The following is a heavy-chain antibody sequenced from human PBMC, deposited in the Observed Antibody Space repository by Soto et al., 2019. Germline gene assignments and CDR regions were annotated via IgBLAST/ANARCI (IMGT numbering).Heavy chain of an antibody. CDR1: GFTFSNYA. CDR2: ISGSGGTT. CDR3: AKFFVEPESNRGWHWSFHY. V-gene: IGHV3-23*01. Sequence: EVQLLESGGGLVQPGRSLRLSCAASGFTFSNYAMSWVRQAPGQGLEWVSAISGSGGTTYYADSVKGRFTISRDNSKNTMFLQMNSLRAEDAAVYYCAKFFVEPESNRGWHWSFHYWGQGTLVTVSS. J-gene: IGHJ4*02. D-gene: IGHD2-8*02.